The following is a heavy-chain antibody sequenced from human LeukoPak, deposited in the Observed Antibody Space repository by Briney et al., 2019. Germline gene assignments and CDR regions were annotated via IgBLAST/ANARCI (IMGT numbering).Heavy chain of an antibody. CDR2: INPSGDST. D-gene: IGHD1-7*01. V-gene: IGHV1-46*01. Sequence: GASVKVSCKASGYTFTSYGISWVRQAPGQGLEWMGTINPSGDSTSYSQKFQGRVTMTRDASTSTVYMYLSSLRSEDTAVYYCAIGRVSAGNYPYDYWGQGTLVTVSS. J-gene: IGHJ4*02. CDR3: AIGRVSAGNYPYDY. CDR1: GYTFTSYG.